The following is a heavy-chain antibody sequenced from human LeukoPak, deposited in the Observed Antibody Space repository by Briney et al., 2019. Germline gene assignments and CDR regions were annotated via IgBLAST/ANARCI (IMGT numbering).Heavy chain of an antibody. V-gene: IGHV4-4*07. CDR3: ARADYMDV. Sequence: PSATLPLTCSVSVGSISSYYWSCIRQPAGKGLEWIGGIYTSGSTNYKPSLKSRVTMSVDTANNRFSLELSSVTAADTAVYYCARADYMDVWGKGTTVTVSS. J-gene: IGHJ6*03. CDR2: IYTSGST. CDR1: VGSISSYY.